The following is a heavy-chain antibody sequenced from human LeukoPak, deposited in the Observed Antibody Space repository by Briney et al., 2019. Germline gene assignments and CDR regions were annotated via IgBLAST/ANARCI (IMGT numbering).Heavy chain of an antibody. CDR2: ISGSGDST. CDR3: AKSSVAGTPPYY. V-gene: IGHV3-23*01. CDR1: GFTFSSYA. Sequence: GGSLRLSCAASGFTFSSYAMSWVRQAPGKGLEWVSAISGSGDSTFYADSVKGRFTISRDNSKNTLYLQMNSLRAEDTAVYYCAKSSVAGTPPYYWGQGTLVTVSS. J-gene: IGHJ4*02. D-gene: IGHD6-19*01.